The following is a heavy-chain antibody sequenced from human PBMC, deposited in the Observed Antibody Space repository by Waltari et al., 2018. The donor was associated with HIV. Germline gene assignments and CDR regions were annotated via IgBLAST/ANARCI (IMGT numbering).Heavy chain of an antibody. CDR1: GYTFLSYG. CDR2: ISTYNDNT. Sequence: QVHLVQSGAEMKKPGASVKVSCKASGYTFLSYGISWLRHAPGHGLEWMGWISTYNDNTNYAQSLQGRGTMTTDTSTTTAYMELRSLTSDDTAVYYCARDGLRYSGTFYSDYWGQGTLVTVSS. J-gene: IGHJ4*02. D-gene: IGHD1-26*01. CDR3: ARDGLRYSGTFYSDY. V-gene: IGHV1-18*01.